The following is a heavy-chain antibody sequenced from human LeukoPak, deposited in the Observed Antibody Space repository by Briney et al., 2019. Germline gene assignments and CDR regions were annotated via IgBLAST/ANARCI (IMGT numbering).Heavy chain of an antibody. Sequence: SETLSLTCTVSGGSISSYYWSWIRQPAGKGLEWIGRIYTSGSTNYNPSLKSRVTMSVDTSKNQFSLKLSSVTAADTALYFCAREGRSSTPGYWGQGTLVTVSA. D-gene: IGHD2-15*01. CDR3: AREGRSSTPGY. J-gene: IGHJ4*02. V-gene: IGHV4-4*07. CDR2: IYTSGST. CDR1: GGSISSYY.